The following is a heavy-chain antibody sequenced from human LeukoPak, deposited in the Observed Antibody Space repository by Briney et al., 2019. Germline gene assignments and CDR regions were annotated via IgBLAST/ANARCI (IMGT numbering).Heavy chain of an antibody. V-gene: IGHV3-53*01. CDR1: GFTVSSNY. D-gene: IGHD6-19*01. CDR3: AREQWLVNY. CDR2: IYSGGST. J-gene: IGHJ4*02. Sequence: QPGGSLRLSCAASGFTVSSNYMSWVRQVPGKGLEWFSAIYSGGSTYYADSVKGRFTISRDNSKNTLYLQMNSLRAEDTAVYYCAREQWLVNYWGQGTLVTVSS.